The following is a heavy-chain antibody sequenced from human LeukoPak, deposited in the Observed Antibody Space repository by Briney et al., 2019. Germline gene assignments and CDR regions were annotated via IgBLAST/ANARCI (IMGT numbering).Heavy chain of an antibody. J-gene: IGHJ4*02. CDR2: IIPIFGTA. V-gene: IGHV1-69*05. D-gene: IGHD1-1*01. CDR3: ARDQGSLTRSWYTGY. CDR1: GGTFSSYA. Sequence: ASVKVSCKASGGTFSSYAIGWVRQAPGQGLEWMGGIIPIFGTANYAQKFQGRVTITTDESTSTAYMELSSLRSEDTAVYYCARDQGSLTRSWYTGYWGQGTQVTVSS.